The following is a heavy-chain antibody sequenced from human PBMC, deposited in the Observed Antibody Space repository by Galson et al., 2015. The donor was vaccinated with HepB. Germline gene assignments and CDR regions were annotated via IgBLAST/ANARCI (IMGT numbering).Heavy chain of an antibody. J-gene: IGHJ4*02. CDR2: INPNSGGT. D-gene: IGHD6-6*01. CDR3: AKEDSSSY. V-gene: IGHV1-2*02. CDR1: GYTFTGYY. Sequence: SVKVSCTASGYTFTGYYMHWVRQAPGQGLEWMGCINPNSGGTNYAQKFQGRVTMTRDTSNSTAYMELSRLRSDDTAVYYCAKEDSSSYWGQGTLVTVSS.